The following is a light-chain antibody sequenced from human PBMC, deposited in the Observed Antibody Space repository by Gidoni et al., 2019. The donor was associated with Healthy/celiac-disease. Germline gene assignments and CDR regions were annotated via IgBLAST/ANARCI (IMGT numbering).Light chain of an antibody. CDR2: AAS. V-gene: IGKV1-39*01. Sequence: QMDESPSSLSASVGDRVTITCRASQSISSYLNWYQQKPGKAPKLLIYAASSLQSGVPSRFSGSGSGTDFTLTISSLQPEDFATYYCQQSYSTPGTFGQGTKLEIK. CDR3: QQSYSTPGT. J-gene: IGKJ2*02. CDR1: QSISSY.